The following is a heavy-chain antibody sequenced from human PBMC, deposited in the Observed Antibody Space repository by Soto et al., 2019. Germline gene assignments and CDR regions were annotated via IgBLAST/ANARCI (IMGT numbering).Heavy chain of an antibody. J-gene: IGHJ6*03. CDR2: IWYDGSNK. CDR1: GFTFSSYG. D-gene: IGHD6-13*01. Sequence: QVQLVESGGGVVQPGRSLRLSCAASGFTFSSYGMHWVRQAPGKGLEWVAVIWYDGSNKYYADSVKGRFTISRDNSKNTLYLQMNSLRAEDTAVYYCARDPYSSSWYPFPMDVWGKGTTVTVSS. CDR3: ARDPYSSSWYPFPMDV. V-gene: IGHV3-33*01.